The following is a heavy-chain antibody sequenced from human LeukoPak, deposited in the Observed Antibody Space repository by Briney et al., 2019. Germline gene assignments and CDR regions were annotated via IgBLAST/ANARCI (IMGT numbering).Heavy chain of an antibody. CDR1: GGSISSYD. CDR3: ARVESGYSYGYFDY. D-gene: IGHD5-18*01. J-gene: IGHJ4*02. V-gene: IGHV4-59*01. CDR2: IYYSGST. Sequence: SETLSLTCTVSGGSISSYDWSWIRQPPGKGLEWIGYIYYSGSTNYNPSLKSRVTISVDTSKNQFSLKLSSVTAADTAVYYCARVESGYSYGYFDYWGQGTLVTVSS.